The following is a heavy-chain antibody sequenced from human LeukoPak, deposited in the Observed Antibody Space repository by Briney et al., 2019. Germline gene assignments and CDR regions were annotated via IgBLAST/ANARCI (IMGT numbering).Heavy chain of an antibody. CDR1: GGSIRSYY. Sequence: SETLSLTCTVSGGSIRSYYWSWIRQHPGKGLEWIGYIYYSGSTYYNPSLKSRVTISVDTSKNQFSLKLSSVTAADTAVYYCARDSLPLDYGDYRYFDYWGQETLVTVSS. CDR3: ARDSLPLDYGDYRYFDY. D-gene: IGHD4-17*01. V-gene: IGHV4-31*03. CDR2: IYYSGST. J-gene: IGHJ4*02.